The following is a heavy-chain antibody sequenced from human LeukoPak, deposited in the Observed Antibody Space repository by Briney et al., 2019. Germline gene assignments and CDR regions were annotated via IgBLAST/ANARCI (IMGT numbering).Heavy chain of an antibody. J-gene: IGHJ4*02. CDR3: AKGLDRESRLDS. D-gene: IGHD1-1*01. V-gene: IGHV3-23*01. CDR2: ISNSDGIT. Sequence: GGSLRLSCDSSVFIIYTYTMYCVREARGEVLEGVAGISNSDGITYYAYSGRGRFTISTDNCKNNLYLQMNSLRAEDTALSYCAKGLDRESRLDSWGQGTLVTVSS. CDR1: VFIIYTYT.